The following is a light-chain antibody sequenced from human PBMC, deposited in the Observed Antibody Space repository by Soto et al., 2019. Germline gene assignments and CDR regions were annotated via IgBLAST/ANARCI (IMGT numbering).Light chain of an antibody. V-gene: IGLV1-44*01. CDR1: SSNIGKST. Sequence: QPVLTQPPSASGTPGQRVTISCSGSSSNIGKSTVHWYQQLPGAAPKLLIYTNNQRPSGVPDRFSGSKSGTSASLAISGLQSEDEADYYCAAWDDSLNGYVFGTGTKLTVL. CDR2: TNN. CDR3: AAWDDSLNGYV. J-gene: IGLJ1*01.